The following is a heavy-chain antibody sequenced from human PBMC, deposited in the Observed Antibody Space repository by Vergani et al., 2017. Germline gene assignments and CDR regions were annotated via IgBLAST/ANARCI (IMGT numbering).Heavy chain of an antibody. CDR3: ARDHGGSDRDDFDAFDI. V-gene: IGHV3-30-3*01. CDR1: GFTFSSYA. CDR2: ISYDESNK. J-gene: IGHJ3*02. Sequence: QVQLVESGGGVVQPGRSLRLSCAASGFTFSSYAMHWVRQAPGKGLEWVAVISYDESNKYYADSVKGRFTISRDNSKNTLYLQMNSLRAEDTAVYYCARDHGGSDRDDFDAFDIWGQGTMVTVSS. D-gene: IGHD3-16*01.